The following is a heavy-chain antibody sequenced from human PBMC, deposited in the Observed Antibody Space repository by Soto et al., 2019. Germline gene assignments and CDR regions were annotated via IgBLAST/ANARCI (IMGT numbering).Heavy chain of an antibody. J-gene: IGHJ5*02. CDR1: GFTFSSYS. CDR3: ARRSGWNWFDP. D-gene: IGHD3-3*01. CDR2: ISSSSSTI. V-gene: IGHV3-48*01. Sequence: GSLRLSCAASGFTFSSYSMNWVRQAPGKGLEWVSYISSSSSTIYYADSVKGRFTISRDNAKNSLYLQMNSLRAEDTAVYYCARRSGWNWFDPWGQGTLVTVSS.